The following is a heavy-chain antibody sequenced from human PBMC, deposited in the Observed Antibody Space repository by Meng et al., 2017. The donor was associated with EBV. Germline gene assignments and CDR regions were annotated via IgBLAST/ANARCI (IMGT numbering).Heavy chain of an antibody. CDR3: VRELVGGTFDY. CDR2: IIPAGGNT. Sequence: VQLGRAGAEVKKPGASVKVSCKASGYTFTSYYLHWVRQAPGQGLEWMGIIIPAGGNTNYAQKFRGRFTMTRDTSTSTVYMDLSILTSEDTAVYYCVRELVGGTFDYWGQGTLVTVSS. V-gene: IGHV1-46*01. CDR1: GYTFTSYY. J-gene: IGHJ4*02. D-gene: IGHD1/OR15-1a*01.